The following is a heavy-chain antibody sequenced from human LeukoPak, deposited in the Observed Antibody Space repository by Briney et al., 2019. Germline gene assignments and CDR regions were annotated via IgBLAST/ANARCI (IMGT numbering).Heavy chain of an antibody. J-gene: IGHJ5*02. Sequence: SETLSPTCTVAGGSISSGDYYWSWIRHPPGKGLEGIAYMYYSGSTYYNSSLKSPVPRSAEPSKNQLSLKLSHVTTPDTAVFQCARPYYYGSRIDPWGQGILVTVSS. V-gene: IGHV4-30-4*01. CDR2: MYYSGST. CDR1: GGSISSGDYY. CDR3: ARPYYYGSRIDP. D-gene: IGHD3-22*01.